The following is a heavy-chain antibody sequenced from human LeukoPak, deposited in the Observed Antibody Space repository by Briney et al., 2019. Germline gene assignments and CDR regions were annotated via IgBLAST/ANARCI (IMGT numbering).Heavy chain of an antibody. D-gene: IGHD1-26*01. CDR1: GGSISSYY. Sequence: PSETLSLTCTVSGGSISSYYWNWIRQPPGKGLEWIGYIYYSGSTNYNPSLKSRVTISVDTSKNQFSLKLSSVTAADTAVYYCALGYSGSYVGWFDPWGQGTLVTVSS. CDR2: IYYSGST. J-gene: IGHJ5*02. CDR3: ALGYSGSYVGWFDP. V-gene: IGHV4-59*01.